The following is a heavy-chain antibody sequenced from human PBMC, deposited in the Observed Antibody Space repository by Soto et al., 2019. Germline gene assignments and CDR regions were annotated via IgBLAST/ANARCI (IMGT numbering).Heavy chain of an antibody. D-gene: IGHD1-20*01. CDR1: GYSFTSHY. CDR3: AREITGKFPN. V-gene: IGHV1-46*01. CDR2: INASGGST. Sequence: ASVKVSCKAIGYSFTSHYMHWVRQAPGHGLEWMGIINASGGSTSYAQKFQGRVTVTRDTSTSTVNMELSSLRSEDTAVYYCAREITGKFPNWGQGTLVTVSS. J-gene: IGHJ4*02.